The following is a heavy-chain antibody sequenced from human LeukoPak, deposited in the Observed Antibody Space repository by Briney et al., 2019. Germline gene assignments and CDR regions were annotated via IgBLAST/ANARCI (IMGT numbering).Heavy chain of an antibody. Sequence: PGRSLRLSCAASGFTFSSYGMHWVRQAPGKGLEWVSAISGSGGSTYYADSVKGRFTISRDNSKNTLYLQMNSLRAEDTALYYCAKFGVGTTPLDYWGQGTLVTVSS. J-gene: IGHJ4*02. V-gene: IGHV3-23*01. CDR2: ISGSGGST. CDR3: AKFGVGTTPLDY. D-gene: IGHD1/OR15-1a*01. CDR1: GFTFSSYG.